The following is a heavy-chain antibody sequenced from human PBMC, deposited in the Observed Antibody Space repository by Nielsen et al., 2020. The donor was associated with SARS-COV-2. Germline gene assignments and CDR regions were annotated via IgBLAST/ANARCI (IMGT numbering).Heavy chain of an antibody. D-gene: IGHD5-12*01. J-gene: IGHJ4*02. Sequence: GESLKISCAASGFSFSSYAMTWFRQAPGKGLEWVGFIRSKAYGGTTEYAASVKGRFTISRDDSKSIAYLQMNSLKTEDTAVYYCTRDSGYDYEEAGPFDYWGQGTLVTVSS. V-gene: IGHV3-49*03. CDR2: IRSKAYGGTT. CDR1: GFSFSSYA. CDR3: TRDSGYDYEEAGPFDY.